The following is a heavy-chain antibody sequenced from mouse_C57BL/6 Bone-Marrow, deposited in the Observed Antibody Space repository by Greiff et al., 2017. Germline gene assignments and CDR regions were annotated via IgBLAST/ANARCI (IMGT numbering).Heavy chain of an antibody. V-gene: IGHV6-3*01. CDR1: GFTFSNYW. J-gene: IGHJ1*03. CDR3: TGDDYDGDWYFDV. CDR2: IRLKSDNYAT. Sequence: EVMLVESGGGLVQPGGSMKLSCVASGFTFSNYWMNWVRQSPEKGLEWVAQIRLKSDNYATHYAESVKGRFTISRDDSKSSVYLQMNNLRAEDTGIYYCTGDDYDGDWYFDVWGTGTTVTVSS. D-gene: IGHD2-4*01.